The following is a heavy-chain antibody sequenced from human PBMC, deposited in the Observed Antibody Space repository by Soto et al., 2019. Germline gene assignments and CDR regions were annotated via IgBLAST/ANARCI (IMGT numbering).Heavy chain of an antibody. CDR2: IYYNDDR. D-gene: IGHD5-12*01. CDR3: AHSDGGYEIIYFDF. V-gene: IGHV2-5*01. Sequence: SGPTLVNPTHTLTLTCTFSGFSFTTAGVAVGWIRQTPGGALEWLTLIYYNDDRRFSPSLKTRLTITGDTSKNQVVLSLTNVDPGDTATYFCAHSDGGYEIIYFDFWGQGIPVTVS. CDR1: GFSFTTAGVA. J-gene: IGHJ4*02.